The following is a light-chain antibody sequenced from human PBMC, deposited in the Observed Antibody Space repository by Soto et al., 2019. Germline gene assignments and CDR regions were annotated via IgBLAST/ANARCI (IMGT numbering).Light chain of an antibody. J-gene: IGKJ1*01. CDR1: QGISTW. CDR3: QQYNSYSWT. Sequence: DIQMTQSPCSVSASVGHRVTTTCRANQGISTWLAWYQQKPGKAPKLLFYAASTLESGVPSRFSGSRSGTEFTLTISSLQPDDFATYYCQQYNSYSWTFGQGTKVDIK. CDR2: AAS. V-gene: IGKV1D-16*01.